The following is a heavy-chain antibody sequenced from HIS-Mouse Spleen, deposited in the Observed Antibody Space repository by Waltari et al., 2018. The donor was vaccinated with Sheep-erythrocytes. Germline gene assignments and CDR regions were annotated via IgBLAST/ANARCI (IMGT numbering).Heavy chain of an antibody. CDR2: SKSKTDGGTT. CDR1: GFTFSNAW. Sequence: EVQLVESGGGLVKPGGSLRLSCAASGFTFSNAWMSWVRQAPGMGLEWFGGSKSKTDGGTTDYASPVKGRFTISRDDSKNTLYLQMNSLKTEDTAVYYCTTEGVGDYWGQGTLVTVSS. V-gene: IGHV3-15*01. CDR3: TTEGVGDY. J-gene: IGHJ4*02. D-gene: IGHD1-26*01.